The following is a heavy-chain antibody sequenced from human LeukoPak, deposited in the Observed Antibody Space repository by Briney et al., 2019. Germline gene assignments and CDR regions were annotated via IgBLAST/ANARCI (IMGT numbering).Heavy chain of an antibody. D-gene: IGHD2-2*01. Sequence: PGGSLRLSCAASGFTFSSYGMSWVRQAPGKGLEWVSAISGSGGSTYYADSVKGRFTISRDNSKNTLYLQMNSLRAEDTAVYYCAKEGGCGSTSCYAGGVDYWGQGTLVTVSS. V-gene: IGHV3-23*01. J-gene: IGHJ4*02. CDR1: GFTFSSYG. CDR2: ISGSGGST. CDR3: AKEGGCGSTSCYAGGVDY.